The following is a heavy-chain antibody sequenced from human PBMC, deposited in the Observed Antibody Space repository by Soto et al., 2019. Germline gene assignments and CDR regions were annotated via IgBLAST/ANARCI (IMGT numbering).Heavy chain of an antibody. J-gene: IGHJ5*02. CDR1: GGSISSGGYY. CDR2: IYYSGST. V-gene: IGHV4-31*03. D-gene: IGHD6-13*01. Sequence: PSETLSLTCTVSGGSISSGGYYWSWIRQYPGKGLEWIGYIYYSGSTYYNPSLKSRVTISVDTSKNQFSLKLSSVTAADTAVYYCARVEAAAGKNWFDPWGQGTLVTVSS. CDR3: ARVEAAAGKNWFDP.